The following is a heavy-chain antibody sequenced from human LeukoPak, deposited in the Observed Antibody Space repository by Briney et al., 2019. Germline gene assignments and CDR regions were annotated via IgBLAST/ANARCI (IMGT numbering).Heavy chain of an antibody. CDR3: ARSRGLAGAATVIDF. Sequence: PSETLSLTCTVSGGSISTHYWTFIRQPPGKGLEWIGYGYHSGITDYNPSLKSRVTISVDTSKNQFSLNLNSVTAADTAVYYCARSRGLAGAATVIDFWGQGILITVSS. D-gene: IGHD2-15*01. V-gene: IGHV4-59*08. CDR1: GGSISTHY. J-gene: IGHJ4*02. CDR2: GYHSGIT.